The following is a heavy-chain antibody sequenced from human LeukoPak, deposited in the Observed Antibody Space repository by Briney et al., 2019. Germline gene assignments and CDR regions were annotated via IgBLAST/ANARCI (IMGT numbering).Heavy chain of an antibody. Sequence: GGFLRLSCAASGFTFSSYAMHWVRQAPGKGLEWVAVISYDGSNKYYADSVKGRFTISRDNSKNTLYLQMNSLRAEDTAVYYCARERTGTPDYWGQGTLVTVSS. CDR3: ARERTGTPDY. V-gene: IGHV3-30*01. J-gene: IGHJ4*02. CDR2: ISYDGSNK. D-gene: IGHD1-1*01. CDR1: GFTFSSYA.